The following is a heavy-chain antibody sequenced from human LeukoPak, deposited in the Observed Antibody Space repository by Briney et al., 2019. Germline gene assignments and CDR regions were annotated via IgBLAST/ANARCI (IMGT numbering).Heavy chain of an antibody. CDR3: ARLYYYYGMDV. V-gene: IGHV4-39*01. CDR2: KYYSGNS. J-gene: IGHJ6*02. CDR1: GGSISSSTYY. Sequence: SETLSLTCTVSGGSISSSTYYWGWIRQPPGKGLELIGSKYYSGNSYYNPSLKSRVSISVDTSKNQFSLKLSSVTAADTAVYYCARLYYYYGMDVWGQGTTVTISS.